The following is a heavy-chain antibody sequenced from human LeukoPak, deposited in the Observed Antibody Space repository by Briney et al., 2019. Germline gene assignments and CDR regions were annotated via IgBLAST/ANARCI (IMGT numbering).Heavy chain of an antibody. D-gene: IGHD3-22*01. CDR2: INPNSGGT. CDR3: VSDYYYDSSGYPHPGPDAFNI. Sequence: ASVKVSCKASGYTFTGYYMHWVRQAPGQGLEWMGRINPNSGGTNYAQKFQGRVTMTRDTSISTAYMELNRLRSDDTAGYSCVSDYYYDSSGYPHPGPDAFNIWGQGTMVTVSS. J-gene: IGHJ3*02. V-gene: IGHV1-2*06. CDR1: GYTFTGYY.